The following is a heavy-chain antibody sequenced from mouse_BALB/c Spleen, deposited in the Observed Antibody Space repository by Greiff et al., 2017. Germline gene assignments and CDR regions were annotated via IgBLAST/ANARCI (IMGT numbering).Heavy chain of an antibody. D-gene: IGHD2-12*01. V-gene: IGHV1S132*01. CDR1: GYTFTSYW. Sequence: LVEPGASVKLSCKTSGYTFTSYWIQWVKQRPGQGLGWIGEIFPGTGTTYYNEKFKGKATLTIDTSSSTAYMQLSSLTSEDSAVYFCARWGDDQFAYWGQGTLVTVSA. J-gene: IGHJ3*01. CDR2: IFPGTGTT. CDR3: ARWGDDQFAY.